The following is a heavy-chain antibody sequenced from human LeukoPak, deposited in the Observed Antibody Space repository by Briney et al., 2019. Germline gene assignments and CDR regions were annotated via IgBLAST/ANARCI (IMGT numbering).Heavy chain of an antibody. Sequence: GGSLRLSCAASGFTFSDFWVEWFRQAPGKGLEWVANINKDGSDKYYMDSVTGRFSISRDNAKNSLSLQMNSLRVDDTAVYYCASSGIAVAGEDYWGQGTLVTVSS. J-gene: IGHJ4*02. CDR3: ASSGIAVAGEDY. D-gene: IGHD6-19*01. CDR2: INKDGSDK. CDR1: GFTFSDFW. V-gene: IGHV3-7*01.